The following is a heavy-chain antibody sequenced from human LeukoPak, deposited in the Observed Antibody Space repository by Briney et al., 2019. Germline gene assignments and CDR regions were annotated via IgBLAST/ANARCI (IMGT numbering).Heavy chain of an antibody. Sequence: GRSLRLSCEASGFPLHNYPMHWVRQAPGKGLEWLAVISHDEGKKYYADSVKGRITLSRDNSKNTLYLEMNSLRVEDTAVYYCARDSRDGYNYIDYWGQGTLVTVSS. CDR3: ARDSRDGYNYIDY. J-gene: IGHJ4*02. CDR1: GFPLHNYP. CDR2: ISHDEGKK. V-gene: IGHV3-30*04. D-gene: IGHD5-24*01.